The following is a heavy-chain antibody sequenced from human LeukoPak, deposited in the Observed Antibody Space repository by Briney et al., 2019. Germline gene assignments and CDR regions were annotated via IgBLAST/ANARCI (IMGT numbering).Heavy chain of an antibody. Sequence: QPGGSLRLSCAASGFTFSSYGMPWVRQAPGKGLEWVAVIWYDGSNKYYADSVKGRFTISRDNSKNTLYLQMNSLRAEDTAVYYCAREIAEVGLDYWGQGTLVTVSS. CDR2: IWYDGSNK. V-gene: IGHV3-33*01. J-gene: IGHJ4*02. CDR1: GFTFSSYG. D-gene: IGHD1-26*01. CDR3: AREIAEVGLDY.